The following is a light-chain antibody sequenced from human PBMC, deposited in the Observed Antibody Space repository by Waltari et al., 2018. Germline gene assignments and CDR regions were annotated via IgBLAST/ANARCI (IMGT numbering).Light chain of an antibody. Sequence: QSALTQPRSVSGSPGQSVTLSCTGTSSDIGGYKYFSWYQQHPGKAPKLVIYDVDKRPSGVHDRFSGSQAGNTASLTISGLQTDDDADYYCCSYAGRYTSVFGRGTRVTVL. CDR2: DVD. CDR1: SSDIGGYKY. CDR3: CSYAGRYTSV. V-gene: IGLV2-11*01. J-gene: IGLJ2*01.